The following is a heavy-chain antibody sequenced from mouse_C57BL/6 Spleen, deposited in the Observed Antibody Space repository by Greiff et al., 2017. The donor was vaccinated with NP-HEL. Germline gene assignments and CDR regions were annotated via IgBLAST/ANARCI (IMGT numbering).Heavy chain of an antibody. CDR2: IDPSDSYT. J-gene: IGHJ3*01. Sequence: VXLQQPGAELVKPGASVKLSCKASGYTFTSYWMQWVKQRPGQGLEWIGEIDPSDSYTNYNQKFKGKATLTVDTSSSTAYMQLSSLTSDVSAVYYCARSQTAQAVAYWGQGTLVTVSA. CDR3: ARSQTAQAVAY. CDR1: GYTFTSYW. V-gene: IGHV1-50*01. D-gene: IGHD3-2*02.